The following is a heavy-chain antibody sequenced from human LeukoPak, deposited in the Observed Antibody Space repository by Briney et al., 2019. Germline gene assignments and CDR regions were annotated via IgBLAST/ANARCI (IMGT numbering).Heavy chain of an antibody. CDR1: GGSFSGYY. CDR3: ARGIFKNASPNYYGMDV. J-gene: IGHJ6*02. V-gene: IGHV4-34*01. D-gene: IGHD3-3*02. Sequence: SETLSLTCAVYGGSFSGYYWSWIRQPPGKGLEWIGEINHSGSTNYNPSLKSRVTISVDTSKNQFSLKLSSVTAADTAVYYCARGIFKNASPNYYGMDVWGQGTTVTVSS. CDR2: INHSGST.